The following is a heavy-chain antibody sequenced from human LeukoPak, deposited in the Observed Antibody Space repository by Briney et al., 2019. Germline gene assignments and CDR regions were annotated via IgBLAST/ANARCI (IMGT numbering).Heavy chain of an antibody. D-gene: IGHD2-21*01. V-gene: IGHV3-30*02. J-gene: IGHJ4*02. CDR3: TKDTGEGDF. Sequence: PGGSLRLSCAASGFTFSIYGMHWVRQFPGKGLEWVAFIGIDGSDDEYVDSVKGRFTISRDNSKNALYLQMKNLRLEDTAMYYCTKDTGEGDFWGQGTLVTVSS. CDR2: IGIDGSDD. CDR1: GFTFSIYG.